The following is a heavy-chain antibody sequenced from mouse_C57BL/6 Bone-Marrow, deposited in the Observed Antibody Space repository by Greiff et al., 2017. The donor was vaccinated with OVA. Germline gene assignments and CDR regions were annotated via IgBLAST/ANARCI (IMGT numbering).Heavy chain of an antibody. CDR3: ARTIPHYCGSSSYAKDY. J-gene: IGHJ4*01. V-gene: IGHV1-81*01. CDR2: IYPRSGNT. CDR1: GYTFTSYG. D-gene: IGHD1-1*01. Sequence: QVQLQQSGAELARPGASVKLSCKASGYTFTSYGISWVKQRTGQGLEWIGEIYPRSGNTYYNEKCKGKATLTADKSSSTAYMELRSLTSEDSAVYFCARTIPHYCGSSSYAKDYWGQGASVTVSS.